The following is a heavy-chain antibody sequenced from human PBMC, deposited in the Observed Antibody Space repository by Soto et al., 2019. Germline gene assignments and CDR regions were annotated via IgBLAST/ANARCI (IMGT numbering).Heavy chain of an antibody. D-gene: IGHD2-2*01. CDR2: IYPGDSDT. CDR1: GYSFTSYW. Sequence: GESLKISCKGSGYSFTSYWIGWVRQMPGKGLEWMGIIYPGDSDTRYSPPFQGQVTISADKSISTAYLQWSSLKASDTAMYYCARRSRYAVGVYGMDVWGQGTTVTVS. J-gene: IGHJ6*02. V-gene: IGHV5-51*01. CDR3: ARRSRYAVGVYGMDV.